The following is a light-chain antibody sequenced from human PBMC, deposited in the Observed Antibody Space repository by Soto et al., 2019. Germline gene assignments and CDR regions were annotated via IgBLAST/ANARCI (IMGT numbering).Light chain of an antibody. J-gene: IGKJ2*01. CDR1: QIISRW. CDR2: DAS. Sequence: DIQLTQSPSTLSSSIGDRVTITFLASQIISRWLAWYQQKPGKAPKVLIYDASILERGVPSRFSGSGSGTEFTLTISSLQPDDFATYYCQQYNSFEVHTFGQGPRWIS. CDR3: QQYNSFEVHT. V-gene: IGKV1-5*01.